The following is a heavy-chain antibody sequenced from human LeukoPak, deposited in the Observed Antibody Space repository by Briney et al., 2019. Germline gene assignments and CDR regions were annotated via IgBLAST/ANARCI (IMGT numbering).Heavy chain of an antibody. J-gene: IGHJ3*02. CDR1: GFTFSSYA. CDR3: AKFQSVTTVLDAFDI. Sequence: GGSLRLSCAASGFTFSSYAMSWVRQAPGKGLEWVSAISGGGGSTYYADSVKGRFTISRDNSKNTLYLQMNSLRAEDTAVYYCAKFQSVTTVLDAFDIWGQGTMVTVSS. CDR2: ISGGGGST. V-gene: IGHV3-23*01. D-gene: IGHD4-17*01.